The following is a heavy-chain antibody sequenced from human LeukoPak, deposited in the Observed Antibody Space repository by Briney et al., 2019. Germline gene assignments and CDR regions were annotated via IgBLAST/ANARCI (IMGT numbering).Heavy chain of an antibody. V-gene: IGHV3-43D*03. CDR3: AKGSAAPYYYYYMDV. Sequence: PGGSLRLPCAASGFTFDDYAMHWVRQAPRKGLEWVSLISWDGGSTYYADSVKGRFTISRDNSKNSLYLQMNSLRAEDTALYYCAKGSAAPYYYYYMDVWGKGTTVTVSS. D-gene: IGHD6-25*01. CDR1: GFTFDDYA. CDR2: ISWDGGST. J-gene: IGHJ6*03.